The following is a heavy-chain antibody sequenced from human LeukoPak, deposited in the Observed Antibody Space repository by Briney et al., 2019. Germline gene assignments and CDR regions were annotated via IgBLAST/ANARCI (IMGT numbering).Heavy chain of an antibody. Sequence: PGGSLRLSCAASGFTFSSYGMHWVRQAPGKGLEWVSSISSSSSYIYYADSVKGRFAISRDNAKNSLYLQMNSLRAEDTAVYYCARAMDYYGSGSYSYYFDYWGQGTLVTVSS. J-gene: IGHJ4*02. CDR2: ISSSSSYI. V-gene: IGHV3-21*01. CDR3: ARAMDYYGSGSYSYYFDY. D-gene: IGHD3-10*01. CDR1: GFTFSSYG.